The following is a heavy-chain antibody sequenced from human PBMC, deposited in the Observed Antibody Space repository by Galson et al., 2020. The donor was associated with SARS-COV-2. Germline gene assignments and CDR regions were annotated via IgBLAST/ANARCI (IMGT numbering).Heavy chain of an antibody. J-gene: IGHJ3*02. V-gene: IGHV4-59*08. D-gene: IGHD5-18*01. Sequence: SETLSLTCTISGSMSDYYWSWLRQSPGRGLEWIAYIRSSGRTNYNASLKRRITISVDTSRNQFYLRMTSMTAADTALYYCARHSKHDRDGYQDAFDIWGQGTVVTVSS. CDR1: GSMSDYY. CDR3: ARHSKHDRDGYQDAFDI. CDR2: IRSSGRT.